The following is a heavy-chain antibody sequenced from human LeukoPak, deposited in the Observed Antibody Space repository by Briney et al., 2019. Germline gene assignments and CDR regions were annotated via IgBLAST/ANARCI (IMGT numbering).Heavy chain of an antibody. CDR1: GFTFSSYA. Sequence: GGSLRLSCAASGFTFSSYAMSWVRQAPGKGLDWVGFIRSKALGGTTEYAASVKGRFTVSRDDSKSVAYLQMNSLKTEDTAVYYCTRRRATVTTWHFDYWGQGTLVTVSS. D-gene: IGHD4-17*01. CDR2: IRSKALGGTT. V-gene: IGHV3-49*04. J-gene: IGHJ4*02. CDR3: TRRRATVTTWHFDY.